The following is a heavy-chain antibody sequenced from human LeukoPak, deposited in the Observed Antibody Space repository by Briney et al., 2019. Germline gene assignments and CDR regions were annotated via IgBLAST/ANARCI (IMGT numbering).Heavy chain of an antibody. CDR1: GYTFTDYS. Sequence: ASVKASCRASGYTFTDYSMHWVRQAPGQGLEWMGWINPNSGGRKYAQKFQGRVTMTRDTSISTAYMELSGLGFDDTAVYYCARNGHISAWSYYYYYVDVWGIGTTVTVSS. CDR2: INPNSGGR. J-gene: IGHJ6*03. CDR3: ARNGHISAWSYYYYYVDV. V-gene: IGHV1-2*02. D-gene: IGHD6-19*01.